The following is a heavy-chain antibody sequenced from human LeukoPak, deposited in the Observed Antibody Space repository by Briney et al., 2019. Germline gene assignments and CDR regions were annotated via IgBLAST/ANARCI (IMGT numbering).Heavy chain of an antibody. D-gene: IGHD2-2*01. CDR1: GFTFDDYA. J-gene: IGHJ4*02. V-gene: IGHV3-9*01. Sequence: GGSLRLSCAASGFTFDDYAMHWVRQAPGKGLEWVSGISWNSGSIGYADSVKGRFTISRDNSKNTLYLQMNSLRAEDTAVYYCAKKYQLLDIDYWGQGTLVTVSS. CDR3: AKKYQLLDIDY. CDR2: ISWNSGSI.